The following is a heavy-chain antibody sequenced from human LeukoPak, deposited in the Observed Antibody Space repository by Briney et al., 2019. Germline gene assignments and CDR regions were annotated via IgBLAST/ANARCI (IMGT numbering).Heavy chain of an antibody. CDR1: GYSFTSYW. CDR3: ARSRRDYYYYMDV. V-gene: IGHV5-51*01. CDR2: IYPGDSDT. Sequence: GESLKISCKGPGYSFTSYWIGWVRQMPGKGLEWMGIIYPGDSDTRYSPSFQGQVTISADKSISTAYLQWSSLKASDTAMYYCARSRRDYYYYMDVWGIGTTVTVSS. J-gene: IGHJ6*03.